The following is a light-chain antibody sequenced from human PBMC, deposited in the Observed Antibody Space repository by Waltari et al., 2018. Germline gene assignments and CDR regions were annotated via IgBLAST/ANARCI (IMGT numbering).Light chain of an antibody. CDR1: QGPGNW. V-gene: IGKV1D-12*01. CDR2: YAS. CDR3: VHAHSFPLT. Sequence: EIHMTHSPSLVPASVGDRVPTTSPTTQGPGNWIAWYPPTRGKSLKLLVYYASSLQTGIPSRFSGIGSGTDFTLTVGGLQPEDFAAYVCVHAHSFPLTSGVGTKVEIK. J-gene: IGKJ4*01.